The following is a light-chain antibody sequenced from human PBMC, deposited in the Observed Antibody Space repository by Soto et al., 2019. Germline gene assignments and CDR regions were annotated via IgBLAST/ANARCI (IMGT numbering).Light chain of an antibody. Sequence: QSVLTQPPSVSGAPGQRVTISCTGSSSNIGAGYDVHWYQQLPGTAPKLLIYGNSNRPSGVPDRFSGSKSGTSASLAITGLQAEDEADYYWQSYDSSVSGDVFGTGTKLTVL. J-gene: IGLJ1*01. CDR2: GNS. CDR3: QSYDSSVSGDV. CDR1: SSNIGAGYD. V-gene: IGLV1-40*01.